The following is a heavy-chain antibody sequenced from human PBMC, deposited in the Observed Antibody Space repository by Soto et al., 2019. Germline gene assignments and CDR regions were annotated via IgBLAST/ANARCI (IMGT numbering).Heavy chain of an antibody. CDR1: GFTFWNYG. V-gene: IGHV3-33*01. CDR3: AIDFSTTAVNRFDP. D-gene: IGHD2-2*01. CDR2: IWNNGNRK. Sequence: QVQLVESGGGVVQPGRSLRLSCAASGFTFWNYGMHWVRQAPGKGPEWVATIWNNGNRKYYADSVSGRFTISRDNSRNTQYLKMNSLRGEGTAVYYIAIDFSTTAVNRFDPWGQGTQVTVSS. J-gene: IGHJ5*02.